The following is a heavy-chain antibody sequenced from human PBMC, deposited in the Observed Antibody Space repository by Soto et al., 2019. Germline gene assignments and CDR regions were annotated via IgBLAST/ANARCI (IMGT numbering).Heavy chain of an antibody. CDR1: GFTFSNAW. CDR3: TATLDIVVVPAAMESDY. V-gene: IGHV3-15*01. D-gene: IGHD2-2*03. CDR2: IKSKTDGGTT. J-gene: IGHJ4*02. Sequence: PGGSLRLSCAASGFTFSNAWMSWVRQAPGKGLEWVGRIKSKTDGGTTDYAAPVKGRFTISRDDSKNTLYLQMNSLKTEDTAVYYCTATLDIVVVPAAMESDYWGQGTLVTVSS.